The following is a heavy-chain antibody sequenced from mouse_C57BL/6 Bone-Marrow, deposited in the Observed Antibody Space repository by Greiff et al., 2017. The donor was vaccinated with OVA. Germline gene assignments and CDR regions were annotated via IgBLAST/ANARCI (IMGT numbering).Heavy chain of an antibody. CDR1: GFTFTDYY. CDR2: IRNKANGYTT. D-gene: IGHD2-5*01. CDR3: VKAAYYSNYHYAMDY. V-gene: IGHV7-4*01. Sequence: EVQRVESGGGFVQPGASLRLSCAASGFTFTDYYMSWVRQPPGKAPEWLALIRNKANGYTTEYTASVKGRFTISRDNSQNILYLQMNTLRAEDSATYYCVKAAYYSNYHYAMDYWGQGTSVTVSS. J-gene: IGHJ4*01.